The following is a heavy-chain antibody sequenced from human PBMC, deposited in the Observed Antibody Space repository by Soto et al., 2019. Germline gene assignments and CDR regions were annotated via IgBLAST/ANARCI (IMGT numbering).Heavy chain of an antibody. CDR2: IYYSGST. J-gene: IGHJ4*02. D-gene: IGHD5-12*01. Sequence: PSETLSLTCTVSGGSISSYYWSWIRQPPGKGLEWIGYIYYSGSTNYNPSLKSRVTISVDTSKNQFSLKLSSVTAADTAVYYCARGPRVATRSTAPCYFDYWGQGTLVTVSS. CDR3: ARGPRVATRSTAPCYFDY. CDR1: GGSISSYY. V-gene: IGHV4-59*01.